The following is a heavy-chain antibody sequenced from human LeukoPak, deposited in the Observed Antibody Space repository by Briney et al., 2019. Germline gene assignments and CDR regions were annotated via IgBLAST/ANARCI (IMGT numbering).Heavy chain of an antibody. Sequence: ASVKVSCKASGYTFTSYDINWVRQATGQGLEWMGWMNPNSGNTGYAQKFQGRVTMTRNTSISIAYMELSSLRSEDTAVYYCARGSACSSTSCYLDDWFDPWGQGTLVTVSS. CDR2: MNPNSGNT. V-gene: IGHV1-8*01. CDR3: ARGSACSSTSCYLDDWFDP. J-gene: IGHJ5*02. D-gene: IGHD2-2*01. CDR1: GYTFTSYD.